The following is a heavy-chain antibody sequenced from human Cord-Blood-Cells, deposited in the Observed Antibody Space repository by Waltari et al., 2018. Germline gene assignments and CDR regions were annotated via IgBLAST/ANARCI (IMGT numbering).Heavy chain of an antibody. V-gene: IGHV4-59*08. CDR3: ARHSVEQNWFDP. CDR2: IYYSGSP. J-gene: IGHJ5*02. Sequence: QVQLQESGPGLVKPSETLSLTCTVSGGSISSYYWSWIRQPPGKGLGWNWYIYYSGSPNYNPPLKSRVTISVDTSKNQFSLKLSSVTAADTAVYYCARHSVEQNWFDPWGQGTLVTVSS. CDR1: GGSISSYY.